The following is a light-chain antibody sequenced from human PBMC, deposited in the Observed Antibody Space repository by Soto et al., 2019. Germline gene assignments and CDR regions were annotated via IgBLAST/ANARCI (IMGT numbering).Light chain of an antibody. CDR1: QTLLYSDGNTF. Sequence: EVVITQSPXXXPXXPXQXASIACRSSQTLLYSDGNTFLSWSQQRPGQSPRRLIYKVSNRDSGVPDRFSGSGSGTDFTLKISGVEAEDVGLYFCAQGLATPFTFGGGTKVDIK. V-gene: IGKV2-30*01. CDR3: AQGLATPFT. J-gene: IGKJ4*01. CDR2: KVS.